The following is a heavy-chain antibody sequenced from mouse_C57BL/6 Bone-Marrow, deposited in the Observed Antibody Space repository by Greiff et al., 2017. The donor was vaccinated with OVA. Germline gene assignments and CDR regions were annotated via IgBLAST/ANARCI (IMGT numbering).Heavy chain of an antibody. CDR1: GYTFTSYG. CDR3: ARDYYGSSGGY. D-gene: IGHD1-1*01. Sequence: VHLVESGAELARPGASVKLSCKASGYTFTSYGISWVKQRTGQGLEWIGEIYPRSGNTYYNEKFKGKATLTADKSSSTAYMELRSLTSEDSAVYFCARDYYGSSGGYWGQGTTLTVSS. V-gene: IGHV1-81*01. J-gene: IGHJ2*01. CDR2: IYPRSGNT.